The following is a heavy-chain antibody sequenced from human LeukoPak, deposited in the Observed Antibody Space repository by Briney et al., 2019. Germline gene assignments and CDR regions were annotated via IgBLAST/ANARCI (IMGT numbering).Heavy chain of an antibody. CDR1: GGSFGGYY. CDR3: ARGLFRRSMVRGVTGFDP. Sequence: PSETLSLTCAVYGGSFGGYYWSWIRQPPGKGLEWIGEINHSGSTNYNPSLKSRVTISVDTSKNQFSLKLSSVTAADTAVYYCARGLFRRSMVRGVTGFDPWGQGTLVTVSS. V-gene: IGHV4-34*01. CDR2: INHSGST. D-gene: IGHD3-10*01. J-gene: IGHJ5*02.